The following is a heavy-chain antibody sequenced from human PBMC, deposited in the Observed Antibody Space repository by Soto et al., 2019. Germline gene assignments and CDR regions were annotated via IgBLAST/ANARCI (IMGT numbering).Heavy chain of an antibody. V-gene: IGHV3-33*01. CDR2: IWYDGSNK. J-gene: IGHJ3*02. CDR1: GFTFTSYG. D-gene: IGHD1-26*01. CDR3: ARGSGSHDAFDI. Sequence: PGGSLRLSCAASGFTFTSYGMHWVRQAPGKGLEWVAVIWYDGSNKYYADSVKGRFTISRDNSKNTLYLQMNSLRAEDTAVYYCARGSGSHDAFDIWGQGTMVTVSS.